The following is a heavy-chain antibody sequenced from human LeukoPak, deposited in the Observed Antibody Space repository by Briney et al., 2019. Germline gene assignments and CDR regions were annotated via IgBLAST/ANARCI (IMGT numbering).Heavy chain of an antibody. Sequence: TLSLTCAVYGGSFSGYYWSWIRQPPGKGLEWIGEINHSGSTNYNPSLKSRVTISVDTSKNQFSLKLSSVTAADTAVYYCARDWVQQEGYYYYYGMDVWGKGTTVTVSS. V-gene: IGHV4-34*01. J-gene: IGHJ6*04. D-gene: IGHD5-18*01. CDR2: INHSGST. CDR3: ARDWVQQEGYYYYYGMDV. CDR1: GGSFSGYY.